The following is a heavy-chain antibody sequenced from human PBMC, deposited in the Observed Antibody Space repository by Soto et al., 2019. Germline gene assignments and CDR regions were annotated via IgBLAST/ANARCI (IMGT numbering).Heavy chain of an antibody. J-gene: IGHJ4*02. CDR1: GYTXTSYD. CDR3: ARVLWFGELLFDY. V-gene: IGHV1-8*01. D-gene: IGHD3-10*01. Sequence: GASVKVXCKASGYTXTSYDINWVRQATGQGLEWMGWMNPNSGNTGYAQKFQGRVTMTRNTSISTAYMELSSLRSEDTAVYYCARVLWFGELLFDYWGQGALVTVSS. CDR2: MNPNSGNT.